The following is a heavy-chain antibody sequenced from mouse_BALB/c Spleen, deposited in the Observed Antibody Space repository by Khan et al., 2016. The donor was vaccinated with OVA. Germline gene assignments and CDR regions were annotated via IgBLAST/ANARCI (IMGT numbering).Heavy chain of an antibody. CDR1: GFTFSSYG. CDR2: ITSGGSYT. D-gene: IGHD2-3*01. CDR3: ARQPGYYEGSAMDY. V-gene: IGHV5-6*01. J-gene: IGHJ4*01. Sequence: EVELVESGGDLVKPGGSLKLSCAASGFTFSSYGMSWVRQTPDKRLEWVAAITSGGSYTYYPDRLKGRFTISIDNAKNHPYLQMRSLKSEGTAMYYSARQPGYYEGSAMDYWGQRTSV.